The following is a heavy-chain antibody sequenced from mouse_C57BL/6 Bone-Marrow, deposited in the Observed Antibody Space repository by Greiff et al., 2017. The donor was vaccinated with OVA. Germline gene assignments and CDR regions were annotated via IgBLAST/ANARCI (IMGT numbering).Heavy chain of an antibody. J-gene: IGHJ3*01. V-gene: IGHV2-6-1*01. Sequence: VKLVESGPGLVAPSQSLSITCTVSGFSLTSYGVHWVRQPPGKGLEWLVVIWSDGSTTYNSALKSRLSISKDNSKSQVFLKMNSLQTDDTAMYSCARHGDSSGPFAYWGQGTLVTVSA. D-gene: IGHD3-2*02. CDR3: ARHGDSSGPFAY. CDR1: GFSLTSYG. CDR2: IWSDGST.